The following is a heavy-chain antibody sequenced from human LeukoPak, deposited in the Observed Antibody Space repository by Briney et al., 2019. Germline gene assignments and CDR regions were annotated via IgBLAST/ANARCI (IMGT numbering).Heavy chain of an antibody. CDR2: IKPNSGGT. J-gene: IGHJ3*02. CDR1: GYTFTGYY. D-gene: IGHD2-2*01. Sequence: ASVKVSCKASGYTFTGYYMHWVRQAPGQGLEWMGWIKPNSGGTNYAQKFQGRVTMTRDTSISTAYMELSRLRSDDTAVYYCARGMPAYDAFDIWGQGTMVTVSS. V-gene: IGHV1-2*02. CDR3: ARGMPAYDAFDI.